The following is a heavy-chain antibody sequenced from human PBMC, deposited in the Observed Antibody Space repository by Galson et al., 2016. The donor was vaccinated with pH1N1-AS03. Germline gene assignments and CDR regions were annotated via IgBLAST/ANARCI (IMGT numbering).Heavy chain of an antibody. J-gene: IGHJ6*02. CDR3: ARQQDGRGSGLEWLFWYGMDV. Sequence: QSGAEVKKPGESPKISCKVSGYTFSNHWIGWVRQMPGKGLEWMGIIYPADSSTTYSPSFQGQVTISADQSISTAYLQWSSLRASDTAMYFCARQQDGRGSGLEWLFWYGMDVWGQGTTVIVSS. D-gene: IGHD3-3*01. V-gene: IGHV5-51*01. CDR2: IYPADSST. CDR1: GYTFSNHW.